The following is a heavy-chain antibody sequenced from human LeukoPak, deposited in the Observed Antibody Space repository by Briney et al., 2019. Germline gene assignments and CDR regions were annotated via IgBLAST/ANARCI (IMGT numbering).Heavy chain of an antibody. CDR2: IGWNSGGI. CDR3: VKLTAAGFVEP. Sequence: PGGSLRLSCAASGFTFDDYAMHWVRQAPGKGLEWVSGIGWNSGGIVYADSVKGRFTISRDNAKNSLSLQMNSLRAEDTALYYCVKLTAAGFVEPWGQGTRVTVSS. J-gene: IGHJ1*01. D-gene: IGHD6-13*01. V-gene: IGHV3-9*01. CDR1: GFTFDDYA.